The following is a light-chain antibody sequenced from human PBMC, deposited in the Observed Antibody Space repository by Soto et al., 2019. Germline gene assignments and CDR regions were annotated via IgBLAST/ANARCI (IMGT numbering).Light chain of an antibody. CDR1: QRVNSSY. CDR3: QQYVNSPVT. V-gene: IGKV3-20*01. CDR2: GAS. Sequence: EIVLTQAPDTLYLSPGEGATLSCRASQRVNSSYLARYQQQPGQAPRLLISGASDRATGVPARVSGSGYGTDFTLILCCMENKYFAGYHCQQYVNSPVTVGQGTKL. J-gene: IGKJ2*01.